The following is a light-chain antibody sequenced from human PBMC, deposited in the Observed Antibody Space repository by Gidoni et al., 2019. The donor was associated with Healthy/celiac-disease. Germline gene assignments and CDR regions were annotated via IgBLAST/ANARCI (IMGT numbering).Light chain of an antibody. CDR3: QQSYSAPPYT. CDR2: AAS. Sequence: DIQMTHSPSSLSASVGDRVTITCRASQSISTYLNWYQEKPRKAPTLLIYAASSLQSGVPSRFSGSGSGTDFTLTISSLQPEDFATYYCQQSYSAPPYTFGQGTKLQIK. V-gene: IGKV1-39*01. J-gene: IGKJ2*01. CDR1: QSISTY.